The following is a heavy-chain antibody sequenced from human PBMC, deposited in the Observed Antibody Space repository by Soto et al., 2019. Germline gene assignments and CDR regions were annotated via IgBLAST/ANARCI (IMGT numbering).Heavy chain of an antibody. Sequence: SQTLSLTCAISGDSVSRNRGAWNWIRQSPSRGLEWLGRTYYRSKWYNEYAPSVKSRITINPDTAKNQFALQLKSVTPDDTGVYYCARGNWNDGGYYYGMDVWGQGITVTVSS. D-gene: IGHD1-1*01. J-gene: IGHJ6*02. V-gene: IGHV6-1*01. CDR3: ARGNWNDGGYYYGMDV. CDR1: GDSVSRNRGA. CDR2: TYYRSKWYN.